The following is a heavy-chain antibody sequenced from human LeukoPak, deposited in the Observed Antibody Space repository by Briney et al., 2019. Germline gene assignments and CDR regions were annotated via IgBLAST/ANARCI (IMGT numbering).Heavy chain of an antibody. J-gene: IGHJ4*02. CDR1: SDSISSFY. V-gene: IGHV4-4*07. D-gene: IGHD6-13*01. CDR2: IYSTGST. Sequence: SETLSLTCTVSSDSISSFYWTWIRQPAGKGLEWIGRIYSTGSTNYNPFLKSRVTMSVDTSKNQFSLRLRSVTAADTAVYYCARQIASAGTAGFDFWGQGALVTVSS. CDR3: ARQIASAGTAGFDF.